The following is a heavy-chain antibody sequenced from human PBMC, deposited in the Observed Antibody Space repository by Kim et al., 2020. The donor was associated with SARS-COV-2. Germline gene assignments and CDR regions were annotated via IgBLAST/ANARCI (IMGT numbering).Heavy chain of an antibody. D-gene: IGHD6-19*01. CDR3: ARESPAGQWLGWQTDAFDI. CDR2: TYYRSKWYN. Sequence: SQTLSLTCAISGDSVSSNSAAWNWIRQSPSRGLEWLGRTYYRSKWYNDYAVSVKSRITINPDTSKNQFSLQLNSVTPEDTAVYYCARESPAGQWLGWQTDAFDIWGQGTMVTVSS. CDR1: GDSVSSNSAA. J-gene: IGHJ3*02. V-gene: IGHV6-1*01.